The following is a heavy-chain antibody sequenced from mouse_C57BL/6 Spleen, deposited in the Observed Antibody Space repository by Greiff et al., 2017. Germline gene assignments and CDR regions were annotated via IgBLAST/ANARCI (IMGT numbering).Heavy chain of an antibody. Sequence: QVQLQQPGTELVKPGASVKLSCKASGYTFTSYWMHWVKQRPGQGLEWIGNINPSNGGTNYNEKFKSKATLTVDKSSSTAYMQLSSLTSEDSAVYYCARSEGYYGSSYGYWYFDVWGTGTTVTVAS. J-gene: IGHJ1*03. D-gene: IGHD1-1*01. CDR3: ARSEGYYGSSYGYWYFDV. CDR1: GYTFTSYW. CDR2: INPSNGGT. V-gene: IGHV1-53*01.